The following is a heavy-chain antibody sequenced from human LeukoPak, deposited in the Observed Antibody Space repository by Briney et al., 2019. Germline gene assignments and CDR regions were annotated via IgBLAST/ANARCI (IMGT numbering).Heavy chain of an antibody. Sequence: PSETLSLTCTVSGGSISSYYWSWIRQPPGKGLEWIGYIYYSGSTNYNPSLKSRVTISVDTSKNQFSLKLSSVTAADTAVYYCARDLRHIVVVTAKTDAFDIWGQGTMVTVSS. CDR1: GGSISSYY. V-gene: IGHV4-59*01. J-gene: IGHJ3*02. CDR3: ARDLRHIVVVTAKTDAFDI. CDR2: IYYSGST. D-gene: IGHD2-21*02.